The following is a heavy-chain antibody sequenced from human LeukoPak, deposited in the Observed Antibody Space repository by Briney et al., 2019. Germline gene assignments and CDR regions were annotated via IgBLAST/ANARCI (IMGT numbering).Heavy chain of an antibody. J-gene: IGHJ4*02. V-gene: IGHV3-21*01. Sequence: PGGSLRLSCAASGFTFSSYSMNWVRQAPGKGLEWVSSISSSSSYIYYADSVKGRFTISRDNAKNSLYLQMNSLRAEDTVVYYCANDYGGKEEVFDYWGQGTLVTVSS. CDR3: ANDYGGKEEVFDY. CDR1: GFTFSSYS. D-gene: IGHD4-23*01. CDR2: ISSSSSYI.